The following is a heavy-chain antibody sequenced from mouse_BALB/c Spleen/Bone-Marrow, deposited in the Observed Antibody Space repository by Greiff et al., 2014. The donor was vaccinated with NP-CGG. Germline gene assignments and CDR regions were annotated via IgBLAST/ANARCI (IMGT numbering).Heavy chain of an antibody. D-gene: IGHD1-1*01. CDR3: ARSLYYGSSYPLYAMDY. V-gene: IGHV1-80*01. CDR1: GYAFSSYW. J-gene: IGHJ4*01. Sequence: VQLQQSGAGLVRPGSSVKISCKASGYAFSSYWMNWVKQRPGQGLEWIGQIYPGDGDTNYNGKFKGKATLTADKSSSTAYMQLSSLTSEDSAVYFCARSLYYGSSYPLYAMDYWGQGTSVTVSS. CDR2: IYPGDGDT.